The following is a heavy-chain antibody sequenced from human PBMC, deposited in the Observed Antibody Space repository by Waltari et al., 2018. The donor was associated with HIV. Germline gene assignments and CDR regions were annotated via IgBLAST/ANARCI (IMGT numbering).Heavy chain of an antibody. CDR1: GFTFSNYA. CDR2: ITGSGGSS. V-gene: IGHV3-23*01. CDR3: ARDTLNFYFGLDV. J-gene: IGHJ6*02. Sequence: EVQLLESGGGLVQPGGSLRLSCAASGFTFSNYALIWVRQAPGKGLEWVSAITGSGGSSYFADSVKGRFTVSRDNAKESLYLQMNSLRDGDTAVYYYARDTLNFYFGLDVWGQGTTVTVSS. D-gene: IGHD3-9*01.